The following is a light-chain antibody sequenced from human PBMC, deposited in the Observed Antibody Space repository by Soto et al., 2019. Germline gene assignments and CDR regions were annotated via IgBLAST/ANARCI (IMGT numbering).Light chain of an antibody. V-gene: IGKV3-15*01. Sequence: ETVLTQSPATLSLSPGERATLSCRASQSVSVNLAWYQQKPGQAPRLLIYGVSTRATGIPARFSGSESGTEFTLTISSLQSEDFAVYYCQQYNDWPFTFGPGTKVDIK. CDR2: GVS. CDR3: QQYNDWPFT. CDR1: QSVSVN. J-gene: IGKJ3*01.